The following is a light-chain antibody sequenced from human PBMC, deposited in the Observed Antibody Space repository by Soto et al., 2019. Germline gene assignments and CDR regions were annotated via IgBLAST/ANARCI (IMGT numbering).Light chain of an antibody. CDR3: QQYNNCPS. V-gene: IGKV3-15*01. J-gene: IGKJ5*01. Sequence: EVVMTQSPATLSVSPGERATLSCRASQTVSRNLAWYQQRPGQAPRLLIYGISNRATGVPARFSGSGSETEVTLTIRSLRSEDFAVYFCQQYNNCPSFGQGTRLEMK. CDR2: GIS. CDR1: QTVSRN.